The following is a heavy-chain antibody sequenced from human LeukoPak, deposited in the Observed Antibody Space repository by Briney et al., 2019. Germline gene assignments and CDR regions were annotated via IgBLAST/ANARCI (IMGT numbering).Heavy chain of an antibody. J-gene: IGHJ5*02. CDR2: IYYSGST. CDR3: ARTRYSYGLFDP. CDR1: GGSISSYY. Sequence: PSETLSLTCTVSGGSISSYYWSWIRQPPGKGLEWIGYIYYSGSTNYNPSLKSRVTISVDTSKNQFSLKLSSVTAADTAVYYCARTRYSYGLFDPWGQGTLVTVSS. D-gene: IGHD5-18*01. V-gene: IGHV4-59*01.